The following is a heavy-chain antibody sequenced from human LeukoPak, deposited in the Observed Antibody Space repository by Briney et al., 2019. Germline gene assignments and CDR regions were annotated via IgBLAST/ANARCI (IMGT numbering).Heavy chain of an antibody. V-gene: IGHV3-48*03. CDR3: ARGFYPPSPYYDSSGYPPYFDY. Sequence: GGSLRLSCAASGFTFSSYEMNWVRQAPGKGLEWVSYISSSGSTIYYADSVKGRFTISRDNAKNSLYLQMNSLRAEDTAVYYCARGFYPPSPYYDSSGYPPYFDYWGQGTLVTVSS. CDR2: ISSSGSTI. D-gene: IGHD3-22*01. J-gene: IGHJ4*02. CDR1: GFTFSSYE.